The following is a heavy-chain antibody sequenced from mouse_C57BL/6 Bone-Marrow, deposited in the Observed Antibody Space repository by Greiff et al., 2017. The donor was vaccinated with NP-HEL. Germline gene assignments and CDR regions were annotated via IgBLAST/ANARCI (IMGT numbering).Heavy chain of an antibody. CDR2: IWGDDDK. CDR3: ARAGTFYFDY. Sequence: QVTLKVSGPGILQPSQTLSLTCSFSGFSLSTFGMGVGWIRHPSGKGLEWLAQIWGDDDKYYNPALKSRLTTSKDTSNNQVFLKIANVDTADTATYYCARAGTFYFDYWGQGTTLTVSS. CDR1: GFSLSTFGMG. D-gene: IGHD4-1*01. V-gene: IGHV8-8*01. J-gene: IGHJ2*01.